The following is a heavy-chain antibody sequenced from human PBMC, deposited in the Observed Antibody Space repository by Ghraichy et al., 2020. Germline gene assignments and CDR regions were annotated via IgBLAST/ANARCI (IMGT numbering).Heavy chain of an antibody. D-gene: IGHD5-24*01. Sequence: GESLRLSCAASGFIFSSYWMSWVRQAPGKGLEWVANIKQDGSEKYYVDSVKGRFTISRDNAKNSLYLQMNSLRAEDTALYYCAKITFLAFDIWGQGTMVTDSS. CDR1: GFIFSSYW. J-gene: IGHJ3*02. CDR3: AKITFLAFDI. V-gene: IGHV3-7*03. CDR2: IKQDGSEK.